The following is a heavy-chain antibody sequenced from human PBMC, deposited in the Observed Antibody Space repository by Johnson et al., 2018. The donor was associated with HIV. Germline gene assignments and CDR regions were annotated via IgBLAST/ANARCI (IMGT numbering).Heavy chain of an antibody. CDR2: ISWNSGSI. CDR3: ARDRWGLKDAFDI. J-gene: IGHJ3*02. V-gene: IGHV3-9*01. D-gene: IGHD3-16*01. Sequence: EVQLVESGGGVVQPGRSLRLSCAASGFTFDDYAMHWVRQAPGKGLEWVSGISWNSGSIGYADSVKGRFTISRDNAKNSLYLQMNSLRAEDTAVYYCARDRWGLKDAFDIWGQGTMVTVSS. CDR1: GFTFDDYA.